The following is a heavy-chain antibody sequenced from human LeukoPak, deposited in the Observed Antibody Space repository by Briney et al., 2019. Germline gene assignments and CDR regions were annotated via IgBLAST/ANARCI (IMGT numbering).Heavy chain of an antibody. CDR2: ISGSGVTT. D-gene: IGHD3-9*01. Sequence: GGSLTLSCAASAFAFSSYAMDRVRQAPGKGLEWVSTISGSGVTTYYADAVKGPFTISRDNSANTLYLPINTLRPEDTAVYYCAKPDFDILTGTQSYFEYWGQGTLVTVSS. V-gene: IGHV3-23*01. J-gene: IGHJ4*02. CDR3: AKPDFDILTGTQSYFEY. CDR1: AFAFSSYA.